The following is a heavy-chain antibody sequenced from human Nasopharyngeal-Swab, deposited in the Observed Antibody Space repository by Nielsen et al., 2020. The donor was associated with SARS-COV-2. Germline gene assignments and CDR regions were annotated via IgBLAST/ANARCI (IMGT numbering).Heavy chain of an antibody. V-gene: IGHV4-39*01. D-gene: IGHD2-15*01. J-gene: IGHJ6*02. CDR3: ARHFPVSSGYCSGGSCYQHGGPYYVMDV. CDR2: SYYSGGT. Sequence: AETLSLTCTVSGGSNNSSRYYWGRRRQTPGKRQERNGSSYYSGGTYYNQSLKGRFTIAVDTSKNQFSLKLSAVTAADTAVYYCARHFPVSSGYCSGGSCYQHGGPYYVMDVWGQGTTVTVSS. CDR1: GGSNNSSRYY.